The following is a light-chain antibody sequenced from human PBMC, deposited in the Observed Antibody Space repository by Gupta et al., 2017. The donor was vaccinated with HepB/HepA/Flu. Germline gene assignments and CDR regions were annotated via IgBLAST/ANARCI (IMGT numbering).Light chain of an antibody. CDR1: SSNIGSNY. V-gene: IGLV1-47*01. CDR3: AAWDDRLSGWV. Sequence: QSVLTQPPSASETTGQRVTISCSGSSSNIGSNYVYWYQQLPGTAPKLLIYRNNQRPSGVPDRFSGSKSGTSASLAISGLRSDDEADYYCAAWDDRLSGWVFGGGTKLTVL. J-gene: IGLJ3*02. CDR2: RNN.